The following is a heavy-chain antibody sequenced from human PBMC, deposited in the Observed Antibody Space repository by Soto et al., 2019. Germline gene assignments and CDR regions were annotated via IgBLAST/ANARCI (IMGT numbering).Heavy chain of an antibody. Sequence: ITSRPTWGSFSVEKWSRIWRPPGKGLEWIGYIYYSGSTNYNPSLKSRVTISLDTSKNQFSLKLTSVTAADTAVYYCAAIRVATPSHFESWGQGNLVTVT. CDR1: WGSFSVEK. CDR2: IYYSGST. J-gene: IGHJ4*02. V-gene: IGHV4-59*01. D-gene: IGHD5-12*01. CDR3: AAIRVATPSHFES.